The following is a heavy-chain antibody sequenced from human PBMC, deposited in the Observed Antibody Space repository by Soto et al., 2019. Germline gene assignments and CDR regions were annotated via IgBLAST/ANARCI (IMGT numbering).Heavy chain of an antibody. Sequence: GGSLRLSCAASGFTFSGSAMHWVRQASGKGLEWVGRIRSKANSYATAYAASVKGRFTISSDDSKNTAYLQMNSLKTEDTAVYYCTRHREYCSSTSCYADFDYWGQGTLVTVSS. CDR2: IRSKANSYAT. D-gene: IGHD2-2*01. J-gene: IGHJ4*02. CDR1: GFTFSGSA. V-gene: IGHV3-73*01. CDR3: TRHREYCSSTSCYADFDY.